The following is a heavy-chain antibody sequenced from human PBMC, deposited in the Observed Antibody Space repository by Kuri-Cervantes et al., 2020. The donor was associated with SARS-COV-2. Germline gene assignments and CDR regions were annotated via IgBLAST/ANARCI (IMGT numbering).Heavy chain of an antibody. CDR3: AEDYYDSSGYKVD. J-gene: IGHJ4*02. CDR2: MNPNSGNT. D-gene: IGHD3-22*01. CDR1: GYTFTSYG. V-gene: IGHV1-8*03. Sequence: ASVKVSCKASGYTFTSYGISWVRQAPGQGLEWMGWMNPNSGNTGYAQKFQGRVTITRNTSISTAYMELSSLRSEDTAVYYCAEDYYDSSGYKVDWGQGTLVTVSS.